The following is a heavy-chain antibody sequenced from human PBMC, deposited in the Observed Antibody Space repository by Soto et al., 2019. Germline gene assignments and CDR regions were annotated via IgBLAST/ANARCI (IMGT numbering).Heavy chain of an antibody. CDR2: MKSKSDGELA. J-gene: IGHJ4*02. CDR1: GFSFNNAW. V-gene: IGHV3-15*07. CDR3: ALITSDY. Sequence: EVQLVESGGGLVKPGGSLRLSCGASGFSFNNAWLNWVRQAPGKGLEWVGRMKSKSDGELAEYAAPVKDRFTISRDDSKNTVFLQMNRLKPEDPAVYYCALITSDYWGQGTLVTVSS.